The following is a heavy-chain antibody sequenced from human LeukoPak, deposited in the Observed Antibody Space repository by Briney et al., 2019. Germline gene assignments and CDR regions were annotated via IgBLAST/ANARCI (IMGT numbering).Heavy chain of an antibody. CDR1: GGSISGWY. V-gene: IGHV4-59*01. J-gene: IGHJ4*02. D-gene: IGHD3-9*01. CDR2: IYDNGNT. CDR3: ARRGEGRYFDWFLDY. Sequence: SETLSLTCTVSGGSISGWYWSWIRQPPGKGLEWIGYIYDNGNTNYNPSLKSRVTMSVDTSKNQFSMKLSSVTAADTAVYYCARRGEGRYFDWFLDYWGQGTLVTVSS.